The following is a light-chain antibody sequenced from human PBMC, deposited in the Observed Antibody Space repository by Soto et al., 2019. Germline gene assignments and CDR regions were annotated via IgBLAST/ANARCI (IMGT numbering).Light chain of an antibody. CDR3: SSYTSSSSWV. CDR1: SSDVGAYNY. Sequence: QSALTQPASVSGSPGQSITISCTGTSSDVGAYNYVSWYQQHSGKAPKLIIYEVTNRPSGVSNRFSASNSGNTASLTIFGLQAEDEADYYCSSYTSSSSWVFGGGTKLTGL. CDR2: EVT. V-gene: IGLV2-14*01. J-gene: IGLJ3*02.